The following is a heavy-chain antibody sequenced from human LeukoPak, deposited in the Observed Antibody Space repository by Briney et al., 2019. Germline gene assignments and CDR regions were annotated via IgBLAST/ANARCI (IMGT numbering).Heavy chain of an antibody. D-gene: IGHD6-13*01. J-gene: IGHJ4*02. CDR3: ARERSIAAAGTPSY. CDR2: ISYDGSNK. CDR1: GFTFSSYG. Sequence: GGSLRLSCAASGFTFSSYGMHWVRQAPGKGLEWVAVISYDGSNKYYADSVKGRFTISRDNSKNTLYLQMNSLRAEDTAVYYCARERSIAAAGTPSYWGQGTLVTVSS. V-gene: IGHV3-30*03.